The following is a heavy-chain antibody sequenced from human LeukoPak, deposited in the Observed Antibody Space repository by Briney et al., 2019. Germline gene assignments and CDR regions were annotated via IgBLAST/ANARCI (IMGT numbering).Heavy chain of an antibody. J-gene: IGHJ4*02. CDR2: INPSGGTT. CDR3: ARGGSTGYPFDY. CDR1: GYTFTSYY. Sequence: ASLKVSCKAPGYTFTSYYIHWVRQAPGQGLEWMGIINPSGGTTSYAQKFQGRVTMTSDTSTSTVYMELSSLRSEDTAVYYCARGGSTGYPFDYWGQGTLVTVSS. V-gene: IGHV1-46*01. D-gene: IGHD3-22*01.